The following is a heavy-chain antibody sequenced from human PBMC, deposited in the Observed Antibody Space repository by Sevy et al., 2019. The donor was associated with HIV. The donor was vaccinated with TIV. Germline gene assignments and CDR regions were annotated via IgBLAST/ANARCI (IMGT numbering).Heavy chain of an antibody. V-gene: IGHV3-48*03. CDR2: ISNSGTNI. D-gene: IGHD4-17*01. CDR1: GFRFSSYE. J-gene: IGHJ4*02. CDR3: ARDLPPSATTVAHFDH. Sequence: GGSLRLSCAASGFRFSSYEMNWVRQAPGKGLEWVASISNSGTNIYYSDSVRGRFTISRDTAKNSLYLQMNSLRAEDTAVYYCARDLPPSATTVAHFDHWGQGTLVTVSS.